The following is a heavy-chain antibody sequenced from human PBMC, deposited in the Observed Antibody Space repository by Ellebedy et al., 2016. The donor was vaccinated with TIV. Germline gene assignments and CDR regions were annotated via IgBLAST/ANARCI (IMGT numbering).Heavy chain of an antibody. CDR2: ISSTSSNI. CDR1: GFPFRDYN. CDR3: TGGGQWFGALEV. J-gene: IGHJ3*01. Sequence: GGSLRLXCAASGFPFRDYNMNWVRQAPGKGLEWLSYISSTSSNIQYGGSAKGRFTVSRDNAQNTLYLQMNSLRVEDTAVYYCTGGGQWFGALEVWGQGTMVTVSS. D-gene: IGHD3-10*01. V-gene: IGHV3-48*04.